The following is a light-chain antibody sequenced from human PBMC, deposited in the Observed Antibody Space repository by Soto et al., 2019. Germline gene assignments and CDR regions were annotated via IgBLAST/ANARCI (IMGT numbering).Light chain of an antibody. CDR2: AAS. CDR3: QQSYRFPKT. V-gene: IGKV1-39*01. J-gene: IGKJ1*01. CDR1: QSVSSY. Sequence: DIQMTQAPSCLSASVGDRVTSTCRASQSVSSYLNWHQQKPGKAPKLLIYAASSLQSGVPSRFSGSGSGTDFTLTISSLQPEDFATYYCQQSYRFPKTFGRGTKVDIK.